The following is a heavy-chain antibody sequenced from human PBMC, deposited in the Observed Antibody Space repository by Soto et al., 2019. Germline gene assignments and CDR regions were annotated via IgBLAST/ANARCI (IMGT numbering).Heavy chain of an antibody. Sequence: GESLKISCKGSGYSFTSYWISWVRQMPGKGLEWMGRIDPSDSYTNYSPSFQGHVTISADKSISTAYLQWSSLKASDTAMYYCARRNCYGYYYDGKDVWGQGTTVTVSS. CDR2: IDPSDSYT. J-gene: IGHJ6*02. CDR3: ARRNCYGYYYDGKDV. V-gene: IGHV5-10-1*01. CDR1: GYSFTSYW. D-gene: IGHD2-21*01.